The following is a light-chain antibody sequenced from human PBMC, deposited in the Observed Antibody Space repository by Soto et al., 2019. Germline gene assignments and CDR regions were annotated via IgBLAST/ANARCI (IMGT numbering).Light chain of an antibody. CDR3: SSYAGGNSYV. V-gene: IGLV2-8*01. Sequence: QSVLTHPPSASGSVGQSVTTSCTGTSNDVGGYNYVSWYLQYPGTAPKVLIYEVRKRPSGVPERFSGSKSGNTASLTVSGLQAEDEADYYCSSYAGGNSYVFGSGTKVTVL. CDR1: SNDVGGYNY. J-gene: IGLJ1*01. CDR2: EVR.